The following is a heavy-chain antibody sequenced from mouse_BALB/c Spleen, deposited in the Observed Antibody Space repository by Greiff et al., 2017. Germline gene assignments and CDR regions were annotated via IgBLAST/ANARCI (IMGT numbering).Heavy chain of an antibody. CDR1: GFTFSSFG. CDR3: ARAPKGYFDV. CDR2: ISSGSSTI. Sequence: EVMLVESGGGLVQPGGSRKLSCAASGFTFSSFGMHWVRQAPEKGLEWVAYISSGSSTIYYADTVKGRFTISRDNPKNTLFLQMTSLRSEDTAMYYCARAPKGYFDVWGAGTTVTVSS. V-gene: IGHV5-17*02. J-gene: IGHJ1*01.